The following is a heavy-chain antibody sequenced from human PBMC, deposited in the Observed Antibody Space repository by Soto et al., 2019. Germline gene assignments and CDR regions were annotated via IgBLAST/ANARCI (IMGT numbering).Heavy chain of an antibody. CDR1: GFTFSSYA. Sequence: GGSLRLSCAASGFTFSSYAMHWVRQAPGKGLEWVAVLSSDGSNKYYADSVKGRFTISRDNSKNTLYLQMNSLRAEAPAVYYCASWRSFRWPPSYYYAMHVWPQGPTVTV. D-gene: IGHD2-15*01. CDR3: ASWRSFRWPPSYYYAMHV. J-gene: IGHJ6*02. V-gene: IGHV3-30-3*01. CDR2: LSSDGSNK.